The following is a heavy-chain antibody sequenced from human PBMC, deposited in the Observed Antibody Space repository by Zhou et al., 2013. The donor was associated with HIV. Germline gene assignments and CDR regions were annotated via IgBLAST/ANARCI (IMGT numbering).Heavy chain of an antibody. CDR1: GGTFSSYA. V-gene: IGHV1-69*05. CDR2: IIPIFGTA. CDR3: ARGVVVPAANWFDP. D-gene: IGHD2-2*01. Sequence: QVQLVQSGAEVKKPGSSVKVSCKASGGTFSSYAISWVRQAPGQGLEWMGGIIPIFGTANYAQKFQGRVTITTDESTSTAYMELRSLRSDDTALYYCARGVVVPAANWFDPWGQGTLVTVSS. J-gene: IGHJ5*02.